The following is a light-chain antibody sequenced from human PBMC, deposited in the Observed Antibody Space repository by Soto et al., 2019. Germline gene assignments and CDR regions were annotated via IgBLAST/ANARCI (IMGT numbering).Light chain of an antibody. J-gene: IGKJ4*01. CDR2: DTS. Sequence: EIVLTQSPATLSLSPGERATLSCRASQSISSHLACYQQKPGQAPRLLMFDTSNRATGIPARFSGSGSRTEFTLTISSLKPEDLAVYYCQQRANLPLTFGGGTKVQIK. CDR3: QQRANLPLT. CDR1: QSISSH. V-gene: IGKV3-11*01.